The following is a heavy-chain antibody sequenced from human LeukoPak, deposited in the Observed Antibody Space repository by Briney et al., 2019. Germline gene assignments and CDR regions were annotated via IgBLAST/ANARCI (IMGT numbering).Heavy chain of an antibody. CDR2: ISGSGGGT. CDR1: GFTFSSYA. J-gene: IGHJ6*03. V-gene: IGHV3-23*01. D-gene: IGHD2-2*02. Sequence: GSLRLSRAASGFTFSSYAMSWVREAPGRGREWVSAISGSGGGTYYADSVKGRSTISRDNSKNTLYLQMDSLRAEDTAVYYCAKHSLRYCSSTSCYTDYYYYYMDVWGKGTTVTVSS. CDR3: AKHSLRYCSSTSCYTDYYYYYMDV.